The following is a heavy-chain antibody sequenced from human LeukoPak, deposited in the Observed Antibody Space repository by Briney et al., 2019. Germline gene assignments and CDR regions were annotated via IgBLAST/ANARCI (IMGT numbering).Heavy chain of an antibody. CDR1: GGSFSGYY. D-gene: IGHD2-2*02. V-gene: IGHV4-34*01. Sequence: KASETLSLTCAVYGGSFSGYYWSWIRQPPGKGLEWIGEINHSGSTNYNPSLKSRVTISVDTSKNQFSLKLSSVTAADTAVYYCARRRVGYCSSTSCYTFDYWGQGTLVTVSS. J-gene: IGHJ4*02. CDR2: INHSGST. CDR3: ARRRVGYCSSTSCYTFDY.